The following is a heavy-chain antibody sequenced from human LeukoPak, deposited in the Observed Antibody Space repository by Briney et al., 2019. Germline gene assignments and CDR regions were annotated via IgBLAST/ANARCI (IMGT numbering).Heavy chain of an antibody. CDR2: IYSGGST. CDR1: GGTFSSYA. D-gene: IGHD4-17*01. CDR3: ARGDYGDYAPPY. Sequence: SCKASGGTFSSYAISWVRQAPGKGLEWVSVIYSGGSTYYADSVKGRFTISRDNSKNTLYLQMNSLRAEDTAVYYCARGDYGDYAPPYWGQGTLVTVSS. J-gene: IGHJ4*02. V-gene: IGHV3-53*01.